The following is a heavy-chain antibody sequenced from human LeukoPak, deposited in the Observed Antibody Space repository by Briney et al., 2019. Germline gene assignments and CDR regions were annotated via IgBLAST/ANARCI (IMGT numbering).Heavy chain of an antibody. CDR3: ARKEMAPN. CDR2: ISYDGSNK. D-gene: IGHD5-24*01. Sequence: SGGSLGLSCAASGFTFSTYDMHWVRQAPGKGLEWVAVISYDGSNKYYADSVKGRFTISRDNSKNTLYLQMNSLRAEDTAVYYCARKEMAPNWGQGTLVTVSS. V-gene: IGHV3-30*03. J-gene: IGHJ4*02. CDR1: GFTFSTYD.